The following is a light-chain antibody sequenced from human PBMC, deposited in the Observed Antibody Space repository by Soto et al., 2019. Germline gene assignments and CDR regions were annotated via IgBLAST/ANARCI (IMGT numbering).Light chain of an antibody. V-gene: IGLV2-14*01. CDR3: SSYTTSGNYV. Sequence: QSALTQPASVSGSPGQSIAISCTGTSSDVGAYNYVSWYQQPPGKAPNLMIFDVSNRTSGVSNRFSGSRSGTTSSLTISGLQADDAAEYYCSSYTTSGNYVFGTGTKRTVL. CDR2: DVS. CDR1: SSDVGAYNY. J-gene: IGLJ1*01.